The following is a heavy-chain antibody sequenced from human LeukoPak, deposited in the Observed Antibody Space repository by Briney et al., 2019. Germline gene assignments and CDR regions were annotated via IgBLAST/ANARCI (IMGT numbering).Heavy chain of an antibody. J-gene: IGHJ5*02. D-gene: IGHD3-16*02. CDR3: AREFKLSFDP. CDR1: GGSISSGGYS. V-gene: IGHV4-30-2*01. CDR2: IYHSGST. Sequence: PSETLSLTCAVSGGSISSGGYSWGWIRQPPGKGLEWIGYIYHSGSTYYNPSLKSRVTISVDRSKNQFSLKLSSVTAADTAVYYCAREFKLSFDPWGQGTLVTVSS.